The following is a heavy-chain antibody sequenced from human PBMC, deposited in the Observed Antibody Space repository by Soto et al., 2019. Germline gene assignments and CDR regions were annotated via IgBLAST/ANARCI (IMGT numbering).Heavy chain of an antibody. CDR3: ARGSANWNLT. Sequence: SETLSLTCTVSDGSLSSNYWSWIRQSPGKGLEWIGNIYYSGSTNYNPSLKSRVTMSVDTSKNQFTLKLSSVTAADTAVYYCARGSANWNLTWGQGTLVTVSS. CDR2: IYYSGST. CDR1: DGSLSSNY. D-gene: IGHD1-20*01. V-gene: IGHV4-59*01. J-gene: IGHJ5*02.